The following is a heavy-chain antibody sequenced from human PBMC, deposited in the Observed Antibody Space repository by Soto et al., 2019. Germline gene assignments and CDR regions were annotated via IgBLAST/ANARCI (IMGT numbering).Heavy chain of an antibody. CDR2: IYTAGGT. V-gene: IGHV3-53*02. CDR3: ARALLVAKGGFDP. J-gene: IGHJ5*02. Sequence: VQLVETGGGLIQPGGSLRLSCAASGFTVSNTYMTWVRQPPGKGLECVSVIYTAGGTNYADSVKGRFIISRDNSKNTLYLQMNSLRAEDTAVYYCARALLVAKGGFDPWGQGTLVTVSS. D-gene: IGHD3-10*01. CDR1: GFTVSNTY.